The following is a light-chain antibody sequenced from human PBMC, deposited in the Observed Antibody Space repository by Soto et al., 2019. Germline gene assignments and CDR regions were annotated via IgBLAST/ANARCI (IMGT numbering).Light chain of an antibody. CDR2: GVA. J-gene: IGLJ1*01. V-gene: IGLV2-14*03. Sequence: QSALTKPAAVSGSHAQSITTFFIVTSSDVGGYNYVSWYQQHPGRAPTLILYGVANRPSWVSNRFSGSKSGNTASLTISGLQAEDEADYYCTSYTSSDSYVFGVGTK. CDR3: TSYTSSDSYV. CDR1: SSDVGGYNY.